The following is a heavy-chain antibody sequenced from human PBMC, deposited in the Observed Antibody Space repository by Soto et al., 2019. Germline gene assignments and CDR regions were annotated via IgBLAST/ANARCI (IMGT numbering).Heavy chain of an antibody. Sequence: QVQLVQSGDEVKKPGSSVKVSCKASGGTFSSYAISWVRQAPGQGLEWMGGIIPIFGTANYAQKFQGRVTITADESTSTAYKELSSLRSEDTAVYYCARPSVVPADLFYYYYGMDVWGQGTTVTVSS. D-gene: IGHD2-2*01. J-gene: IGHJ6*02. V-gene: IGHV1-69*01. CDR1: GGTFSSYA. CDR2: IIPIFGTA. CDR3: ARPSVVPADLFYYYYGMDV.